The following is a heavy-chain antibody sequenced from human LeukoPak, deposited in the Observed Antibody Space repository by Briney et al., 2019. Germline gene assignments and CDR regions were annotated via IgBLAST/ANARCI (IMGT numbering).Heavy chain of an antibody. J-gene: IGHJ4*02. D-gene: IGHD3-3*01. CDR1: GGSISSYY. V-gene: IGHV4-59*01. CDR2: ISYSGST. Sequence: SETLSLTCTVSGGSISSYYWSWIRQPPGKGLEWIGYISYSGSTNYNPSLKSRVTLSVDTSKNQFSLKLNSVTAADTAVYYCAGNRDLGVVIADYWGQGTLVTVSS. CDR3: AGNRDLGVVIADY.